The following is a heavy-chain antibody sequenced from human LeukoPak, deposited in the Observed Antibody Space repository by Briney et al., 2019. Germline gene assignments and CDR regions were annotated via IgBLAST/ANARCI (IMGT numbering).Heavy chain of an antibody. D-gene: IGHD6-13*01. V-gene: IGHV4-39*01. CDR2: IFYGGST. Sequence: SETLSLTCTVSGGSISSSSYYWGRIRQPPGKGLEWIVSIFYGGSTYYNPSLKSRLTISVDTSNNHFSLRLTSVTAADTAVYYCARHRASRSPTGRPWRGQGTLVTVSS. J-gene: IGHJ4*02. CDR1: GGSISSSSYY. CDR3: ARHRASRSPTGRPW.